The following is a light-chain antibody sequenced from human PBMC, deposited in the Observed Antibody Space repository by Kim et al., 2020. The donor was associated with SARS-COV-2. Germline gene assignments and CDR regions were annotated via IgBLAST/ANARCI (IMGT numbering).Light chain of an antibody. CDR2: EVS. Sequence: LSPGERATLSCRASQGIASKYLAWYQQKPGQAPRLLIYEVSRRATGIPDRFSGSGSGTDFTLTISRLEPEDSAVYYCQQLGTWTFGQGTKVDIK. J-gene: IGKJ1*01. CDR3: QQLGTWT. V-gene: IGKV3D-20*02. CDR1: QGIASKY.